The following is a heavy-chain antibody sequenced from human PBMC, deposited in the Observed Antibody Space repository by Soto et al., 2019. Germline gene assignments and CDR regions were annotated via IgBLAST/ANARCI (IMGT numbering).Heavy chain of an antibody. CDR1: GFTFSNYW. J-gene: IGHJ4*02. V-gene: IGHV3-74*01. CDR2: INSDGRIT. CDR3: ASSARGSYGDYP. Sequence: EAHLVESGGGLVQPGGSLRLSCAASGFTFSNYWIHWVRQAPGKGLVWVSRINSDGRITNYADSVKGRFTIFRDNANNTVDLQMNSLRAEDTAMFYCASSARGSYGDYPRGPGPLVTVSP. D-gene: IGHD4-17*01.